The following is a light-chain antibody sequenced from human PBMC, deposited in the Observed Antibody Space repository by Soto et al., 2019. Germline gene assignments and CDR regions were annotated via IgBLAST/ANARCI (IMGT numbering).Light chain of an antibody. Sequence: QSVLTQPPSVSGAPGQRVTISCTGSISNIGAGYDVHWYQQLPGTVPKVLIYGNSNRPSGVPDRFSGSKSGTSASLAITWLQAEDEADYYCQSYDISLSGFHGFGTGTKVTV. J-gene: IGLJ1*01. V-gene: IGLV1-40*01. CDR1: ISNIGAGYD. CDR2: GNS. CDR3: QSYDISLSGFHG.